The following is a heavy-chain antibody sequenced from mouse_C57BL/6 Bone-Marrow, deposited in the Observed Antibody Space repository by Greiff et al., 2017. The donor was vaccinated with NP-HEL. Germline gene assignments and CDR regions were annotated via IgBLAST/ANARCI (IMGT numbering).Heavy chain of an antibody. D-gene: IGHD2-4*01. Sequence: QVHVKQSGAELVRPGTSVKVSCKASGYAFTNYLIEWVKQRPGQGLEWIGVINPGSGGTNYNEKFQGKATLTADKSSSTAYMQLSSLTSEDSAVYFWARGGIYYDYAWFAYWGQGTLVTVSA. CDR1: GYAFTNYL. CDR2: INPGSGGT. J-gene: IGHJ3*01. V-gene: IGHV1-54*01. CDR3: ARGGIYYDYAWFAY.